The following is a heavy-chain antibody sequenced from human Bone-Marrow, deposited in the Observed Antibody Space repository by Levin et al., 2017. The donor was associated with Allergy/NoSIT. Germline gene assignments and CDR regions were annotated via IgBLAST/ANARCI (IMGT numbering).Heavy chain of an antibody. Sequence: GESLKISCAASGFTVSSNYMSWVRQAPGKGLEWVSVIYSGGSTYYADSVKGRFTISRDNSKNTLYLQMNSLRAEDTAVYYCAREDIYYDSSGYYEFYFDYWGQGTLVTVSS. D-gene: IGHD3-22*01. J-gene: IGHJ4*02. CDR3: AREDIYYDSSGYYEFYFDY. V-gene: IGHV3-53*01. CDR2: IYSGGST. CDR1: GFTVSSNY.